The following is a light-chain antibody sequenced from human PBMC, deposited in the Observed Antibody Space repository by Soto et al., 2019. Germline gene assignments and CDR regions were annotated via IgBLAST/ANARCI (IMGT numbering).Light chain of an antibody. CDR2: DVS. V-gene: IGLV2-11*01. CDR1: SSDVGGYNY. Sequence: QSALTQPRSVSGSPGQSVTISCTGTSSDVGGYNYVSWYQQHPGKAPKLMIYDVSKRPSGVPDRFSGSKSGNTASLTISGLQAEDEADYYGCSYAGSYTSGLWVVGGGTKVTVL. CDR3: CSYAGSYTSGLWV. J-gene: IGLJ3*02.